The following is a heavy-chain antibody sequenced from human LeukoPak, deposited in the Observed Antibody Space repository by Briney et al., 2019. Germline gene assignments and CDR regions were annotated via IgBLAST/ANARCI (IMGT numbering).Heavy chain of an antibody. Sequence: ASVKVSCKASGYTFINYNINWVRQASGQGLEWMGWMNPSSGNAGYARKLQDRLTMTRNTSINTAYMELSSLTSEDTAVYFCARPRYGSGSYDVWGQGTLVTVSS. D-gene: IGHD3-10*01. CDR2: MNPSSGNA. CDR3: ARPRYGSGSYDV. V-gene: IGHV1-8*01. CDR1: GYTFINYN. J-gene: IGHJ4*02.